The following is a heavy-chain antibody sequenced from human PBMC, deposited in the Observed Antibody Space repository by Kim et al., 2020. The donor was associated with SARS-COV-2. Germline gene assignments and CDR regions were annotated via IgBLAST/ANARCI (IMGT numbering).Heavy chain of an antibody. CDR2: K. Sequence: KGYSPSLKGRLTITKDTSRNQVVLTMTNMEPVDTATYYCSHRGFLFRYFDYWGQGTLVTVSS. V-gene: IGHV2-5*01. D-gene: IGHD2-21*01. J-gene: IGHJ4*02. CDR3: SHRGFLFRYFDY.